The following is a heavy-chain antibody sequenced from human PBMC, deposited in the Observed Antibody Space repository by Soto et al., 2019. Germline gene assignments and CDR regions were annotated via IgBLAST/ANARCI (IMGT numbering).Heavy chain of an antibody. V-gene: IGHV1-69*06. CDR3: AREDLYSSSHTG. CDR2: IIPIFGTA. D-gene: IGHD6-13*01. Sequence: ASVKVSCKASGGTFSSYAISWVRQAPGQGLEWMGGIIPIFGTANYAQKFQGRVTITADKSTSTAYMELSSLRSEDTAVYYCAREDLYSSSHTGWGQGTLVTVSS. J-gene: IGHJ4*02. CDR1: GGTFSSYA.